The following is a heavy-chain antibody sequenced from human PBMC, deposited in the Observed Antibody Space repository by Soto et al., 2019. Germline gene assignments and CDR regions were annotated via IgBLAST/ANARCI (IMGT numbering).Heavy chain of an antibody. CDR2: ISGSGGST. D-gene: IGHD3-3*01. V-gene: IGHV3-23*01. CDR3: AKDRLRFLEWLLRHRGLSIFDY. J-gene: IGHJ4*02. Sequence: GGSLRLACAASGFTFSSYAMSWVRQAPGKGLEWVSAISGSGGSTYYADSVKGRFTISRDNSKNTLYLQMNSLRAEDTAVYYCAKDRLRFLEWLLRHRGLSIFDYWGQGTLVTVSS. CDR1: GFTFSSYA.